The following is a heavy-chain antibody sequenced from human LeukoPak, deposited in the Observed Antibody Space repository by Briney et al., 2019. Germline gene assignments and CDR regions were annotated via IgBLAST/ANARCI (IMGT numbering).Heavy chain of an antibody. CDR1: GGSFSGYY. D-gene: IGHD1-26*01. V-gene: IGHV4-34*01. CDR3: ARVSGSYYPSAFDY. Sequence: SETLSLTCAVYGGSFSGYYWSWIRQPPGKGLEWIGEINHSGSANYNPSLKSRVTISVDTSKNQFSLRLSSVTAADTAVYYCARVSGSYYPSAFDYWGQGTLVTVSS. CDR2: INHSGSA. J-gene: IGHJ4*02.